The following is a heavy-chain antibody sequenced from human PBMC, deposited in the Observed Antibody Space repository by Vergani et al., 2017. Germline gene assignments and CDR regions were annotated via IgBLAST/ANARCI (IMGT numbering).Heavy chain of an antibody. Sequence: QVQLHESGPGLVKPSQTLSLTCTVSGGSITSGSFYWSWIRQPAGKGLEWIGLIHSSGTTNYNPSLKSRVTLSVDTSKNQLSLRMTSVTAADTAVYYCARDSWTSELRGVYWFDTWGQGTLVSVSS. V-gene: IGHV4-61*02. D-gene: IGHD3-10*01. CDR2: IHSSGTT. CDR1: GGSITSGSFY. CDR3: ARDSWTSELRGVYWFDT. J-gene: IGHJ5*02.